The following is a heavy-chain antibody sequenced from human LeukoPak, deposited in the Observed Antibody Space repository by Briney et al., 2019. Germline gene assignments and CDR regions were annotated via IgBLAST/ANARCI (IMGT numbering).Heavy chain of an antibody. D-gene: IGHD6-6*01. CDR3: VRGYSSSSGRAFDM. J-gene: IGHJ3*02. CDR1: GFTFSSYW. Sequence: GGSLRLSCAASGFTFSSYWMHWVRQAPGKGLVWVSRISTDGSSTNSADPVKGRLTISRDNAKNTLYLQMNSLRAEDTAVYYCVRGYSSSSGRAFDMWGQGTMVTVSP. CDR2: ISTDGSST. V-gene: IGHV3-74*01.